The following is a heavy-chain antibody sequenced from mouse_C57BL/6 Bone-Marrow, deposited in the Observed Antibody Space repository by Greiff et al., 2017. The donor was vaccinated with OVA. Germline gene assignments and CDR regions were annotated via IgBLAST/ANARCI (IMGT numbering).Heavy chain of an antibody. CDR1: GYTFTDYN. J-gene: IGHJ1*03. D-gene: IGHD3-2*02. CDR2: INPNNGGT. V-gene: IGHV1-18*01. Sequence: EVQLQQSGPELVKPGASVKIPCKASGYTFTDYNMDWVKQSHGKSLEWIGDINPNNGGTSYNQKFKGKATLTVDKSSSTAYMELRSLTSEDTAVYYCARKIGQLRLLYWYFDVWGTGTTVTVSS. CDR3: ARKIGQLRLLYWYFDV.